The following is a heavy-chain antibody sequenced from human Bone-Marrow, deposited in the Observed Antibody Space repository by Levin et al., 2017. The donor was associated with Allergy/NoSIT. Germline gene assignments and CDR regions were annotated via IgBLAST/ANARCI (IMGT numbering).Heavy chain of an antibody. CDR2: INTDNGNT. CDR3: ARCLTYYDGSGRNHYYGMDV. Sequence: ASVKVSCKGSGYTFNSYGISWVRQAPGQGLEWMGWINTDNGNTNYAQRLQGRITMTTDTSTSTAYMELRSLRSDDTAVYSCARCLTYYDGSGRNHYYGMDVWGQGTTVTVSS. J-gene: IGHJ6*02. CDR1: GYTFNSYG. D-gene: IGHD3-22*01. V-gene: IGHV1-18*01.